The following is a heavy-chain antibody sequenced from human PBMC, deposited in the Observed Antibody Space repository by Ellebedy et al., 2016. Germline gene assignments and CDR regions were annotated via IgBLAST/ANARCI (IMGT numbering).Heavy chain of an antibody. Sequence: GESLKISCAASGFTFSSYWMSWVRQAPGKGLEWVANIKQDGSEKYYVDSVKGRFTISRDNAKNSLYLQMNSLRAEDTAVYYCARGATRFLEWLLYYYYMDVWGKGTTVTVSS. CDR1: GFTFSSYW. CDR2: IKQDGSEK. J-gene: IGHJ6*03. CDR3: ARGATRFLEWLLYYYYMDV. V-gene: IGHV3-7*01. D-gene: IGHD3-3*01.